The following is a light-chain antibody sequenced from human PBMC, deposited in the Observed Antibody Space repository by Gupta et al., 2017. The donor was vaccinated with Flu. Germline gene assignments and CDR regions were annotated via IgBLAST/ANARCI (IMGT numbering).Light chain of an antibody. CDR3: QQYDDWPIT. J-gene: IGKJ5*01. V-gene: IGKV3-15*01. CDR1: QSINNN. Sequence: EIVMTQSPATLSVSPGERATLSCRASQSINNNLAWYQQKPSQAPRLLIYGASSRATGIPARFSGSGSGTQFTLTITSLQSEDFAVYHCQQYDDWPITFGQGTRLEIE. CDR2: GAS.